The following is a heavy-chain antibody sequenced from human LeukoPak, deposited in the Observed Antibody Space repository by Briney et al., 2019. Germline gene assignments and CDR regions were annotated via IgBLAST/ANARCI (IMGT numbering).Heavy chain of an antibody. CDR2: IQYSETT. J-gene: IGHJ5*02. D-gene: IGHD3-10*01. V-gene: IGHV4-39*01. CDR3: ARSLGANTWVGNWFDP. Sequence: SETLSLTCSVSGGSISSPNHDWAWIRQPPGQGLEWIGSIQYSETTYYNLSLKSRFTLSVDTSQTQFSLKLSSVTAADTAIYFCARSLGANTWVGNWFDPWGQGTLVTVSP. CDR1: GGSISSPNHD.